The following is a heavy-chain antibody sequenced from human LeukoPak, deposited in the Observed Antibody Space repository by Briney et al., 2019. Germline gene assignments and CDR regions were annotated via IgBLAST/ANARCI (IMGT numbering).Heavy chain of an antibody. CDR3: AREGEAAAGMDY. Sequence: SETLSLTCTVSGGSISSSSYYWGWIRQPPGKGLEWIGSIYYSVSTYYNPSLKSRVTISVDTSKNQFSLKLSSVTAADTAVYYCAREGEAAAGMDYWGQGTLVTVSS. CDR1: GGSISSSSYY. D-gene: IGHD6-13*01. V-gene: IGHV4-39*07. CDR2: IYYSVST. J-gene: IGHJ4*02.